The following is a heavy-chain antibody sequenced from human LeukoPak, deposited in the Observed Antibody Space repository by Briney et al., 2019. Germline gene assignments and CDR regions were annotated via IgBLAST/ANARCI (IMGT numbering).Heavy chain of an antibody. CDR1: GFTFSTYW. J-gene: IGHJ4*02. CDR3: ARMSGYERTLFDY. Sequence: GGSLRLSCEASGFTFSTYWMSWVRQAPGKGLEWVANIKQDGSETYYVDSVKGRFTISRDYAKKNSLYLQMSSLRAEDTAVYYCARMSGYERTLFDYWGQGTLVTVSS. CDR2: IKQDGSET. V-gene: IGHV3-7*01. D-gene: IGHD5-12*01.